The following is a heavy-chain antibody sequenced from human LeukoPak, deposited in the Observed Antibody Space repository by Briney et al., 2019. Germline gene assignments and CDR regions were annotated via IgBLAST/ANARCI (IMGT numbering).Heavy chain of an antibody. CDR2: ISAYNDNT. CDR1: RYTFTSYV. V-gene: IGHV1-18*01. CDR3: ARGAVTLDVY. J-gene: IGHJ4*02. D-gene: IGHD4-17*01. Sequence: ASVKVSCSASRYTFTSYVISWVRQPPGQGLEWMGWISAYNDNTNYAQKLQGRVTMTRDTSIGTAYLELSWVISDDTAGFFCARGAVTLDVYWGQGTLVTVSS.